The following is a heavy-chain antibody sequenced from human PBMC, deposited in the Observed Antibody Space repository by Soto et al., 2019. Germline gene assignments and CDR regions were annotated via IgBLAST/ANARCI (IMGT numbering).Heavy chain of an antibody. CDR1: GFTFSSYW. CDR3: ATHSGYYYYGLDV. D-gene: IGHD1-26*01. J-gene: IGHJ6*02. CDR2: IKQDGSEK. Sequence: GSLRLSCAASGFTFSSYWMSWVRQAPGKGLEWVANIKQDGSEKYYVDSVKGRFTISRDNAKNSLYLQMNSLRAEDTAVYYCATHSGYYYYGLDVWGQGTTVTVSS. V-gene: IGHV3-7*01.